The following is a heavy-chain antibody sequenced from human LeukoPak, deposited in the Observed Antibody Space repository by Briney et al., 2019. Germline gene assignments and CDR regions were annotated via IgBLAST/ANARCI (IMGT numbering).Heavy chain of an antibody. CDR3: AGDGNVDTARDYYYYGMDV. V-gene: IGHV3-7*01. D-gene: IGHD5-18*01. CDR1: GFTFSSYW. CDR2: IKQDGSEK. Sequence: GGSLRLSCAASGFTFSSYWMSWVRQAPGKGLEWVANIKQDGSEKYYVDSVKGRFTISRDNAKNSLYLQMNSLRAEDTAVYYCAGDGNVDTARDYYYYGMDVWGQGTTVTVSS. J-gene: IGHJ6*02.